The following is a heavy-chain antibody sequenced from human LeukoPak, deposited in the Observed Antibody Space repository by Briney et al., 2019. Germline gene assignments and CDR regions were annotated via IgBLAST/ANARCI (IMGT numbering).Heavy chain of an antibody. CDR1: GYTFTGYY. D-gene: IGHD1-26*01. Sequence: ASVTVSCKASGYTFTGYYMHWVRQAPGQGLEWMGWINPNSGGTNYAQDFHGRVTMTRDTSISTAYMELSRLRSDDTAVYYCARAGDSGNLAGGQGTLVTVSS. CDR3: ARAGDSGNLA. CDR2: INPNSGGT. V-gene: IGHV1-2*02. J-gene: IGHJ4*02.